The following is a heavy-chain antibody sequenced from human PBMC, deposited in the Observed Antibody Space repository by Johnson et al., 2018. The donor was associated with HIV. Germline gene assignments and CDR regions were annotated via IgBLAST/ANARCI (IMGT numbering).Heavy chain of an antibody. CDR3: AKRGTAMVLDAFDI. Sequence: VQLVESGGGSVQPGRSLRLSCAASGFTFDDYAFHWVRQDPGKGLEWVSGISWNSGSRVNAESVKGRLTISRDNAKNTLYLQMNNLRAEDTAVYFCAKRGTAMVLDAFDIWGQGTMVTVSS. J-gene: IGHJ3*02. D-gene: IGHD5-18*01. V-gene: IGHV3-9*01. CDR2: ISWNSGSR. CDR1: GFTFDDYA.